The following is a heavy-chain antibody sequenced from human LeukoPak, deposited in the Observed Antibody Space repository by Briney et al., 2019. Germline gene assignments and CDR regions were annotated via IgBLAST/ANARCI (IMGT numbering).Heavy chain of an antibody. CDR2: IRSKAYDEST. V-gene: IGHV3-49*04. CDR3: TRDSRITAVYYFEY. CDR1: GFTFSNFG. J-gene: IGHJ4*02. Sequence: GRSLRLSCAASGFTFSNFGMHWVRQAPGKGLEWVGFIRSKAYDESTQYAASVKGRFSISRDDSKSIAYLQMSSLKTEDSAVYYCTRDSRITAVYYFEYWGQGTLVTVSS. D-gene: IGHD6-13*01.